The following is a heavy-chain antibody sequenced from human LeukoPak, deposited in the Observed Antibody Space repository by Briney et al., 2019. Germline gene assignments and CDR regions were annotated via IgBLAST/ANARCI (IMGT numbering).Heavy chain of an antibody. CDR2: IYYSGST. CDR1: GGSISSHY. V-gene: IGHV4-59*11. D-gene: IGHD3-3*01. J-gene: IGHJ5*02. CDR3: ARAPEWLGWFDP. Sequence: SETLSLTCTVSGGSISSHYWSWIRQPPGKGLEWIGYIYYSGSTNYNPSLKSRVTISVDTSKNQFSLKLSSVTAADTAVYYCARAPEWLGWFDPWGQGTLATVSS.